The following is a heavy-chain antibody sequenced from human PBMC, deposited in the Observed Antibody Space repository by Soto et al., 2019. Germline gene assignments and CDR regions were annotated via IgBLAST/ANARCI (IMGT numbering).Heavy chain of an antibody. CDR1: GASINNFAYY. CDR2: VYYNENT. J-gene: IGHJ5*01. CDR3: ARRERYYGSPGWFDP. Sequence: PSETLSLTCSVSGASINNFAYYWGWIRQPPGKGLEWIGTVYYNENTYYNPSLKSRVAISVDTAKNQFSLNLRSVTAADTAIYFCARRERYYGSPGWFDPWGQGTLVNVSS. V-gene: IGHV4-39*01. D-gene: IGHD3-10*01.